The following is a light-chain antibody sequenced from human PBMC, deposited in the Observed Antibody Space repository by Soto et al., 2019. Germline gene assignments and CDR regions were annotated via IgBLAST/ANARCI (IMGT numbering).Light chain of an antibody. Sequence: EIVLTQSPGTLSLSPGERATLSCRASQSISRSYLGWYQQKPGQAPRLLVYGASSRASDVPDRFSGSGSGADFTLTISSLEPEDFAVYYCQQYTDSRTFGQGTKVEIK. CDR1: QSISRSY. V-gene: IGKV3-20*01. CDR2: GAS. CDR3: QQYTDSRT. J-gene: IGKJ1*01.